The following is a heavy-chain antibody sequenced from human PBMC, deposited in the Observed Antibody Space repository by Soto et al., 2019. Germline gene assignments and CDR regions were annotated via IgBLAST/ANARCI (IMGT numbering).Heavy chain of an antibody. CDR3: ARGHGRTMIVVVTGPFDY. D-gene: IGHD3-22*01. V-gene: IGHV4-34*01. CDR1: GGSFSGYY. CDR2: INHSGST. Sequence: QVQLQQWGAGLLKPSETLSLTCAVYGGSFSGYYWSWIRQPPGKGLEWIGEINHSGSTNYNPSLRSRVTITVDTSKIQFSLKLSSVTAADTAVYYWARGHGRTMIVVVTGPFDYWGEGTLVTVSS. J-gene: IGHJ4*02.